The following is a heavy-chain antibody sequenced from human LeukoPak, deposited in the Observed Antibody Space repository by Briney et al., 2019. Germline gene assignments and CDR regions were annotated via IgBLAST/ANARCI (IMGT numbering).Heavy chain of an antibody. D-gene: IGHD3-10*01. J-gene: IGHJ4*02. CDR3: AKVANYYYGSKTYYFFEH. Sequence: PGGSLRLSCAASGFTFTNYWMSWVRQAPGKGLEWVANIKQDGTEKYYVDSVKGRFTISRDNAKNSLYLQMNSLRVEDTAVYYCAKVANYYYGSKTYYFFEHWGQGTPVTASS. CDR1: GFTFTNYW. CDR2: IKQDGTEK. V-gene: IGHV3-7*01.